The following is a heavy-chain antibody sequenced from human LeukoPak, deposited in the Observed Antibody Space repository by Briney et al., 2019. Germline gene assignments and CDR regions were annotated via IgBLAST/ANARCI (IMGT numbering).Heavy chain of an antibody. V-gene: IGHV3-30*18. Sequence: GGSLRLSCAASGFTFSSYGMHWVRQAPGKGLEWVAVISYDGSNKYYADSVKGRFTISRDNSKNTLYLQMNSLRAEDTAVYYCGKRRGGGGGLDYWGRGPLVTVSS. J-gene: IGHJ4*02. D-gene: IGHD2-15*01. CDR2: ISYDGSNK. CDR1: GFTFSSYG. CDR3: GKRRGGGGGLDY.